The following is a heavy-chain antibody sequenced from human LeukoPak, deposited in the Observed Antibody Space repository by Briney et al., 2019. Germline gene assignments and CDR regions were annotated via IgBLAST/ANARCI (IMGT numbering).Heavy chain of an antibody. J-gene: IGHJ4*02. CDR1: GFTFRRHW. CDR3: AREEEMATNTDY. D-gene: IGHD5-24*01. V-gene: IGHV3-74*01. Sequence: GSLRLSCAASGFTFRRHWMHWVRQAPGKGLVWVSRINGDGSATYYADSVKGRFSISRDNPKNTLYLHMHSLRADDTAVYYCAREEEMATNTDYWGQGTLVTVSS. CDR2: INGDGSAT.